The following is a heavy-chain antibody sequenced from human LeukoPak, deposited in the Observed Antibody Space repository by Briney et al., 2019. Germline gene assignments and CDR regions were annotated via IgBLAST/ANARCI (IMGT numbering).Heavy chain of an antibody. D-gene: IGHD6-19*01. CDR3: ATDLSSGWSGGNS. Sequence: GGSLRLSCAASGFTFSSYAMSWVRQAPGKGLEWVSAISGSGGSTYYADSVKGRFTISRDNSKNTLSLEMNSLRPEDTAVYYCATDLSSGWSGGNSWGQGALVIVSS. V-gene: IGHV3-23*01. J-gene: IGHJ4*02. CDR1: GFTFSSYA. CDR2: ISGSGGST.